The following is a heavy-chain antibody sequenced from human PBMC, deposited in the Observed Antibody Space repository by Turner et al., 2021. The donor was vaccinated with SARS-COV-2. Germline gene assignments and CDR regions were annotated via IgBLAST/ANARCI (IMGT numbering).Heavy chain of an antibody. V-gene: IGHV4-59*05. CDR3: ARTTYYYDSRGTPAGDY. CDR1: GFTFSSYSMN. Sequence: VQLVESGGGLVKPGGSLRLSCAASGFTFSSYSMNWVRQAPGKGLEWIGSIYYSGSTYYNPSLKSGVTTSVDTSKNQFSLKLSSVTAADTAVYYCARTTYYYDSRGTPAGDYWGQGTLVTVSS. J-gene: IGHJ4*02. CDR2: IYYSGST. D-gene: IGHD3-22*01.